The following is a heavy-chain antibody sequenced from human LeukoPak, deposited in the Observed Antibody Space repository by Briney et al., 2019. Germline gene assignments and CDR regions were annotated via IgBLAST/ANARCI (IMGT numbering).Heavy chain of an antibody. CDR3: AREPVSGYRATRGWGMDV. Sequence: GGSLCLSCAASGFTLSCYSMNWVRQAPGKGLEWVSYISRSGSTIYYADSVKGRFTISRDNAKNSLYLQMNSLRAEDTAVYYCAREPVSGYRATRGWGMDVWGQGTTVTVSS. J-gene: IGHJ6*02. CDR2: ISRSGSTI. V-gene: IGHV3-48*04. D-gene: IGHD3-22*01. CDR1: GFTLSCYS.